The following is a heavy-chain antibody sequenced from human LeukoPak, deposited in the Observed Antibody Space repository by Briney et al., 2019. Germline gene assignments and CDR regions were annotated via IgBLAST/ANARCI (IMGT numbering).Heavy chain of an antibody. Sequence: GGSLRLSCAASGFTFSSYAMSWVRQAPGKGLEWVSATSGSGGSTYYADSVKGRFTISRDNSKNTLYLQMNSLRAEDTAVYYCAKGYSGYDCADYWGQGTLVTVSS. CDR2: TSGSGGST. J-gene: IGHJ4*02. V-gene: IGHV3-23*01. CDR1: GFTFSSYA. D-gene: IGHD5-12*01. CDR3: AKGYSGYDCADY.